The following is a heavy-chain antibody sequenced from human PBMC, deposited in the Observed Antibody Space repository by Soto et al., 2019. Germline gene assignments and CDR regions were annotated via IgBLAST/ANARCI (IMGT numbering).Heavy chain of an antibody. Sequence: ASVKVSCKASGYTFTSYAMHWLRQAPGQRLEWRGWINAGNGNTKYSQKFQGRVTITRDTSASTAYMELSSLRSEDTAVYYCARVVDSPYSWYFDYWGKGTLVTVSS. J-gene: IGHJ4*02. CDR2: INAGNGNT. D-gene: IGHD2-15*01. CDR3: ARVVDSPYSWYFDY. CDR1: GYTFTSYA. V-gene: IGHV1-3*01.